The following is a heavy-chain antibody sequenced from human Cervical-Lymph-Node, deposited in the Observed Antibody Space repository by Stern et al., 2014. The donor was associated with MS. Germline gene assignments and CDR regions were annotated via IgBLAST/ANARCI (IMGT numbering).Heavy chain of an antibody. CDR2: IIPLFGRP. V-gene: IGHV1-69*01. CDR1: DAGIFSSHS. D-gene: IGHD3-3*01. CDR3: ARGGAPPRFLDIRDYNGLDV. J-gene: IGHJ6*02. Sequence: VQLVQSGAEMKKPGSSVKVSCKASDAGIFSSHSIPWMRQAPGQGLEWMGFIIPLFGRPNYAQKFQDRVTIIADEATSTVYMELSSLTFDDTAVYYCARGGAPPRFLDIRDYNGLDVWGQGTTVTVSS.